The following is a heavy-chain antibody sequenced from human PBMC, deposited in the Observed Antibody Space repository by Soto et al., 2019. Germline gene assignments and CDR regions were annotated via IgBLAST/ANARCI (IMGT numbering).Heavy chain of an antibody. CDR2: IYWDDDK. V-gene: IGHV2-5*02. CDR3: ARRRGFRGITFDY. CDR1: GVSLSTNGVG. J-gene: IGHJ4*02. D-gene: IGHD3-10*01. Sequence: QITLKESGPTLMKPTQTLTLTCTFSGVSLSTNGVGVGWIRQPPGKALEWLALIYWDDDKRYRPSQKSRLIITKDTSKNQVVLTMTNMDPLDTASYYCARRRGFRGITFDYWGQGMLVTVAS.